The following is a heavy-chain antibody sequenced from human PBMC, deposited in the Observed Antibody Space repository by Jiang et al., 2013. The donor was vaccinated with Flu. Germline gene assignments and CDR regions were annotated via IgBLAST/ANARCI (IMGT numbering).Heavy chain of an antibody. V-gene: IGHV3-66*01. Sequence: VQLLESGGGLVQPGGSLRLSCAASGFTVSSNYMSWVRQAPGKGLEWVSVIYSGGSTYYADSVKGRFTISRDNSKNTLYLQMNSLRAEDTAVYYCARDPLSFDYSNPGYWGQGTLVTVSS. CDR3: ARDPLSFDYSNPGY. J-gene: IGHJ4*02. CDR2: IYSGGST. CDR1: GFTVSSNY. D-gene: IGHD4-11*01.